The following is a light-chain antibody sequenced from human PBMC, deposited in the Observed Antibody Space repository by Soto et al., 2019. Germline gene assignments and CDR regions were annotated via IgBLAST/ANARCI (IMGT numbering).Light chain of an antibody. J-gene: IGKJ1*01. CDR3: QQYNSYSQGT. CDR2: DAS. Sequence: DLQMTQSPSTLSASVGDRVTITCRASQSISSWLAWYQQKPGKAPKLLIYDASSLESGVPSRFSGSGSGTEFTLTISSLQPDDFATYYCQQYNSYSQGTFGQGTKVDIK. V-gene: IGKV1-5*01. CDR1: QSISSW.